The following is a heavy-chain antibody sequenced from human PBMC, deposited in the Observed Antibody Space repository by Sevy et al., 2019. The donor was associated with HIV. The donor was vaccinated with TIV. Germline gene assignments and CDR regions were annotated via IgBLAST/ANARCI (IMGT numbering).Heavy chain of an antibody. CDR2: TYYRSKWYN. D-gene: IGHD6-13*01. CDR3: ARSGVAAAGTGIYWYFDL. CDR1: GDSVSSNSAA. V-gene: IGHV6-1*01. J-gene: IGHJ2*01. Sequence: KQSQTLSLTCAISGDSVSSNSAAWNWIRQSPSRGLEWLGRTYYRSKWYNDYAVSVKSRITINPETSKNQFSLQLNSVTPEDTAVYYCARSGVAAAGTGIYWYFDLWGRGTLVTVSS.